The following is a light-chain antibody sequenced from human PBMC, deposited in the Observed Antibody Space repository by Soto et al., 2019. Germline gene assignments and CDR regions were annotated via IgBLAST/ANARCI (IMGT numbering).Light chain of an antibody. CDR2: DVT. Sequence: QSALTQPRSVSGSPGQSVTTSCTGTSSDVGAYNYVSWYQQHPGKAPKLIIYDVTKRPSGVPDRFSGSKSGNTASLTISGLQAEDEADYYCCSYVGSYTWVFGGGTKLTVL. CDR3: CSYVGSYTWV. V-gene: IGLV2-11*01. CDR1: SSDVGAYNY. J-gene: IGLJ3*02.